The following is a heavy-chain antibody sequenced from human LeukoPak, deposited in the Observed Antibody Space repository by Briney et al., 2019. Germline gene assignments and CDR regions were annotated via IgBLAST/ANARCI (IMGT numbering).Heavy chain of an antibody. V-gene: IGHV4-34*01. CDR3: ARHGLSIATPGRWFDP. CDR1: GGSFSGYY. Sequence: SETLSLTCAVYGGSFSGYYWSWIRQPPGKGLEWIGEINHSGSTNYNPSLKSRVAISVDTSKNQFSLKLSSVTAADTAVYYCARHGLSIATPGRWFDPWGQGTLVTVSS. D-gene: IGHD6-6*01. CDR2: INHSGST. J-gene: IGHJ5*02.